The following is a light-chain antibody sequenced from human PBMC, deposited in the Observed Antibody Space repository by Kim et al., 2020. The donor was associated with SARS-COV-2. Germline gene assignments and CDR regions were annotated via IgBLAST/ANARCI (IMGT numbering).Light chain of an antibody. V-gene: IGKV3-15*01. CDR2: GGS. CDR3: QQYDEWPWT. CDR1: KRVNAN. Sequence: VSPGERFSLSCTSTKRVNANLAWYQQNPGQPPRLLVYGGSVTPTYIPARFSGSGSKTEYTLTVTSLQSEDFAIYYCQQYDEWPWTFGQGTKVDIK. J-gene: IGKJ1*01.